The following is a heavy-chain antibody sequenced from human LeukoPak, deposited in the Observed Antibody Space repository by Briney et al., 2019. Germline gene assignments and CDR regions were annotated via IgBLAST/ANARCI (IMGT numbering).Heavy chain of an antibody. CDR2: ISASGTST. Sequence: TGGSLRLSCAASEFTFSSYGMNWVRQAPGKGLEWVSGISASGTSTYDADSVKGRFTISRDNSKNTLYLQMNSLRAEDTAVYYCAKSSIFYDSSGYYVGGKYYFDYWGQGTLVTVSS. J-gene: IGHJ4*02. CDR1: EFTFSSYG. V-gene: IGHV3-23*01. D-gene: IGHD3-22*01. CDR3: AKSSIFYDSSGYYVGGKYYFDY.